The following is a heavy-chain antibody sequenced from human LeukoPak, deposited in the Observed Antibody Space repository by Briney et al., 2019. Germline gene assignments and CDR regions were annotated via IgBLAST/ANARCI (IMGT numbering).Heavy chain of an antibody. CDR3: ARHSSGWSAVDY. V-gene: IGHV1-8*01. Sequence: ASVKVSCKASGYTFTSYDINWVRQATGQGLEWMGWMNPNSGNTNYAQKFQGRVTMTRNTSISTAYMELSSLRSEDTAVYYCARHSSGWSAVDYWGQGTLVTVSP. D-gene: IGHD6-19*01. CDR2: MNPNSGNT. J-gene: IGHJ4*02. CDR1: GYTFTSYD.